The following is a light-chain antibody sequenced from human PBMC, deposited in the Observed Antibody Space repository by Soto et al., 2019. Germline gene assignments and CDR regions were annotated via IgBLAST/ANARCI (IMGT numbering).Light chain of an antibody. Sequence: IVLTQSPATLSLSPGERATLFCRASQTVNYLAWYQQKPGQSPRLLIFDSSNRAADIPARFSGNGSGTDFTLAIRSLEPEDFAVYYCHQRGGWPPLTFGGGTKVEI. V-gene: IGKV3-11*01. CDR3: HQRGGWPPLT. J-gene: IGKJ4*01. CDR2: DSS. CDR1: QTVNY.